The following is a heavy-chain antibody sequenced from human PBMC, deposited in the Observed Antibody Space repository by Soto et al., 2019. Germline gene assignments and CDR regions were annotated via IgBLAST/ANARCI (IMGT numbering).Heavy chain of an antibody. CDR1: GGSVSSGAFF. D-gene: IGHD2-21*01. V-gene: IGHV4-61*08. Sequence: SETLSLTCTVSGGSVSSGAFFWSWLRQSPGKRPEWVAYIYYGGSTNYSPSLKGRVTISVDTSKSQFSLTRTSVTAADAATYYCARSPNDCYYGFDVWGQGTTVTVSS. J-gene: IGHJ6*02. CDR2: IYYGGST. CDR3: ARSPNDCYYGFDV.